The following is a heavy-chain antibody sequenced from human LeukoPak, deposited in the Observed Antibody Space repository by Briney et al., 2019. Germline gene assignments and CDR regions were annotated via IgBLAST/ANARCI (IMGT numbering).Heavy chain of an antibody. V-gene: IGHV3-21*06. D-gene: IGHD3-22*01. CDR1: GFSFSSYS. CDR2: INTVSSYI. Sequence: GGSLRLSCAASGFSFSSYSFNWVRQAPGKGLEWVSSINTVSSYIYYADSLKGRFTISRDNAKNSVYLQMDSLRAEDSAVYYCAGLRSDTDSSGFFYYYDYWGQGTLVTVSS. CDR3: AGLRSDTDSSGFFYYYDY. J-gene: IGHJ4*02.